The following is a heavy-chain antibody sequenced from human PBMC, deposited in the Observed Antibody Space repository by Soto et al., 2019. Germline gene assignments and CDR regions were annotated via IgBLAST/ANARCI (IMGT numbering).Heavy chain of an antibody. CDR3: VKAGLELARDYYYYYGMDV. CDR2: ISSNGGST. D-gene: IGHD1-7*01. Sequence: PGGSLRLSCSASGFTFSSYAMHWVRQAPGKGLEYVSAISSNGGSTYYADSVKGRFTISRDNSKNTLYLQMSSLRAEDTAVYYFVKAGLELARDYYYYYGMDVWGQGATVTVSS. J-gene: IGHJ6*02. V-gene: IGHV3-64D*06. CDR1: GFTFSSYA.